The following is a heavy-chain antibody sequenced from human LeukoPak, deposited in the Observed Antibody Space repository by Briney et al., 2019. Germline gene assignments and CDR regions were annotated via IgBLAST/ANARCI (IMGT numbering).Heavy chain of an antibody. CDR1: GFTFNNYA. Sequence: GGSLRLSSAASGFTFNNYAMTWVRQGPGKGLEWVSAISGSGGSTYYADSVMGRFTISRDNYKSTLYLQINSLRAEDTAEYYCAKGTRSGTYYFDYWGQGTLVTVSS. D-gene: IGHD1-26*01. CDR3: AKGTRSGTYYFDY. V-gene: IGHV3-23*01. J-gene: IGHJ4*02. CDR2: ISGSGGST.